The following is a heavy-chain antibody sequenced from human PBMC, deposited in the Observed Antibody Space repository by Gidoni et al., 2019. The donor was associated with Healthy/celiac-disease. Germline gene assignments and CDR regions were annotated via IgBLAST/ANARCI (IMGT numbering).Heavy chain of an antibody. Sequence: QVQLVASGGGVVQPGGSLRLSCAASGFTFSSYGMHWVRQAPGKGLEWVAFIRYDGSNKYYADSVKGRFTISRDNSKNTLYLQRNSLRAEDTAVYYCAKDLYGDYASSFDYWGQGTLVTVSS. CDR2: IRYDGSNK. D-gene: IGHD4-17*01. V-gene: IGHV3-30*02. CDR1: GFTFSSYG. CDR3: AKDLYGDYASSFDY. J-gene: IGHJ4*02.